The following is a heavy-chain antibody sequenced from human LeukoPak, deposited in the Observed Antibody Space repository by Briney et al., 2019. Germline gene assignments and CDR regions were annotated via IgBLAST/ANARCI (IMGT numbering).Heavy chain of an antibody. CDR1: GFNFNNFA. V-gene: IGHV3-23*01. CDR2: MTGPADTT. Sequence: GGSLRLSCAASGFNFNNFAMSWVRQAPGKGPEWLSAMTGPADTTYYADSVKGRFTISRDYSKSIVYLQMTSLRVEDTAIYYCAKGAEIDHWGQGTLVTVSS. J-gene: IGHJ4*02. CDR3: AKGAEIDH.